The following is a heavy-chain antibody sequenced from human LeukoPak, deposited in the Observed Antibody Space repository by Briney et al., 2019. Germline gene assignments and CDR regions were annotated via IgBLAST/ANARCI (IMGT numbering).Heavy chain of an antibody. CDR1: GYSFTAYY. D-gene: IGHD5-18*01. V-gene: IGHV1-2*02. Sequence: ASVKVSCKASGYSFTAYYIHWVRQAPGQGLEWMGWINPSSGGTNYAQKFQGRVTMTGDTSISTAYMELSRLSFDDAAVYFCAGRPDTSMVAIFDYWGQGTLATISS. CDR2: INPSSGGT. CDR3: AGRPDTSMVAIFDY. J-gene: IGHJ4*02.